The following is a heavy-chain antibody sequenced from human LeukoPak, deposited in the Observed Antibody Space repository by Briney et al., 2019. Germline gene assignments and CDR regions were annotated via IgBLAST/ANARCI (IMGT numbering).Heavy chain of an antibody. CDR2: IYYSGST. CDR3: AAVDTAMVRSYMV. J-gene: IGHJ4*02. Sequence: PSETLSLTCTVSGGSISSSSYYWGWIRQPPGKGLEWIGYIYYSGSTNYNPSLKSRVTISVDTSKNQFSLKLSSVTAADTAVYYCAAVDTAMVRSYMVWGQGTLVTVSS. V-gene: IGHV4-61*05. CDR1: GGSISSSSYY. D-gene: IGHD5-18*01.